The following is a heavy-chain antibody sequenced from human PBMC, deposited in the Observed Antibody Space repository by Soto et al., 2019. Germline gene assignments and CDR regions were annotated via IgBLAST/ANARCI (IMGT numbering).Heavy chain of an antibody. CDR3: SREVAADGTFREDVFDI. CDR1: GGTFSNHA. J-gene: IGHJ3*02. CDR2: IIPIFTTT. V-gene: IGHV1-69*12. D-gene: IGHD6-13*01. Sequence: QVHLVQSGAEVKKPGSSVKVSCKASGGTFSNHAINWVRQAPGQGLEWMGRIIPIFTTTNYAQKFQGRVTITADESTITAYMELSSLKHDETAVYYCSREVAADGTFREDVFDIWGQGTLVTFSS.